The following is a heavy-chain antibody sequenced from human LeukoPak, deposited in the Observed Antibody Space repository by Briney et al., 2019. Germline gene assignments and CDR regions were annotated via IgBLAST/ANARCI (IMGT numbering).Heavy chain of an antibody. V-gene: IGHV4-30-4*01. D-gene: IGHD2-15*01. J-gene: IGHJ3*02. CDR3: ARDCSGGSCYGAFDI. CDR2: IYDSGST. CDR1: GGSISNYY. Sequence: SETLSLTCTVSGGSISNYYWSWIRQPPGKGLEWIGYIYDSGSTYYNPSLKSRITISVDTSENRFSLKLSSVTATDTAVYYCARDCSGGSCYGAFDIWGQGTMVTVSS.